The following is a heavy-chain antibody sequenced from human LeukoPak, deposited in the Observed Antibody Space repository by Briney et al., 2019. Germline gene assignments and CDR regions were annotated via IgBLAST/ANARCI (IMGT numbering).Heavy chain of an antibody. V-gene: IGHV4-59*01. J-gene: IGHJ6*03. CDR3: ARDYAPYYYYYYMDV. Sequence: SETLSLTCTVSGGSISSYYWSWIRQPPGKGLEWIGYIYYSGSTNYNPSLKSRVTISVDTSKNQFSLKLSSVTAADTAVYYCARDYAPYYYYYYMDVWGKGATVTVSS. D-gene: IGHD3-16*01. CDR1: GGSISSYY. CDR2: IYYSGST.